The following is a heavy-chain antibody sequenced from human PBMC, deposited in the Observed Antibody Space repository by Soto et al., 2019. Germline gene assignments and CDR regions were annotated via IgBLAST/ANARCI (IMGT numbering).Heavy chain of an antibody. V-gene: IGHV3-11*01. Sequence: GGSLRLSCAPSGFTFSDYYMSWIRQAPGKGLEWVSYISSSGSTIYYADSVKGRFTISRDNAKNSLYLQMNSLRAEDTAVYYCASDGGFGEPVRFDPWGQGTLVTVSS. CDR3: ASDGGFGEPVRFDP. D-gene: IGHD3-10*01. J-gene: IGHJ5*02. CDR1: GFTFSDYY. CDR2: ISSSGSTI.